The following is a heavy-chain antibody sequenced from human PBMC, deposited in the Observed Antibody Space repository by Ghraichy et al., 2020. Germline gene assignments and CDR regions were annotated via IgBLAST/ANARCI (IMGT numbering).Heavy chain of an antibody. D-gene: IGHD2-15*01. CDR2: IWYDGSNK. CDR1: GFTFSSYG. Sequence: GGSLRLSCAASGFTFSSYGMHWVRQAPGKGLEWVAVIWYDGSNKYYADSVKGRFTISRDNSKNTLYLQMNSLRAEDTAVYYCAREMDVTVVVVPGFDPWGQGTLVTVSS. J-gene: IGHJ5*02. V-gene: IGHV3-33*01. CDR3: AREMDVTVVVVPGFDP.